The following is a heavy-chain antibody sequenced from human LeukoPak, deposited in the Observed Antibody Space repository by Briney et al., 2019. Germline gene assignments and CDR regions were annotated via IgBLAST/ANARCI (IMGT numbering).Heavy chain of an antibody. D-gene: IGHD3-10*02. CDR1: GFTFNRCW. CDR3: TRENYVPDS. J-gene: IGHJ4*02. V-gene: IGHV3-7*03. CDR2: ISNGGYPT. Sequence: PGGSLRLSCVVSGFTFNRCWMNWVRQTPGKGLEWVASISNGGYPTYYVDSVRGRFTISRDDARNSLFLQMNGLRADDTAVYYCTRENYVPDSWGQGTLVTVSS.